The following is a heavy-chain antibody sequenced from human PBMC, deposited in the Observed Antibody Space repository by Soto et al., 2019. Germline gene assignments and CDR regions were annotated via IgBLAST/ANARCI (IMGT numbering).Heavy chain of an antibody. Sequence: PSETLSLTCTVSGDSIGTLYYWSGIRQPPGKGLEWIGHIHHSGGTSYNPSLKSLVGISVDTSKNQFSLKVNSVTAADTAVYYCARGLLAYCGGDCALFDSWGQG. J-gene: IGHJ4*02. D-gene: IGHD2-21*02. CDR3: ARGLLAYCGGDCALFDS. CDR2: IHHSGGT. V-gene: IGHV4-59*01. CDR1: GDSIGTLYY.